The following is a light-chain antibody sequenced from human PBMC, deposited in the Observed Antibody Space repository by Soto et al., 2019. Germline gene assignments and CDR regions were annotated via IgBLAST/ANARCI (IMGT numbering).Light chain of an antibody. CDR1: QSVLYGSNSKNY. CDR2: WAS. J-gene: IGKJ2*01. CDR3: QQYYDTRS. Sequence: IVMTQSPDSLAVSLGERATINCKSSQSVLYGSNSKNYLAWYQQKPGQPPKLLIYWASTRESGVPDRFSGSGSETDFTLTIRSLQAEDVSVYYCQQYYDTRSFGQGTKLEIK. V-gene: IGKV4-1*01.